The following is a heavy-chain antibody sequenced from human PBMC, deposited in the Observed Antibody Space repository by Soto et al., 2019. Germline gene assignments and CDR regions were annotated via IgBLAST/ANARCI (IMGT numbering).Heavy chain of an antibody. Sequence: GGSLRLSCAASGFTFSSYGMHWVRQAPGKGLKWVAVIWYDGSNKYYADSVKGGFTISRDNSKNTLYLQMNSLRAEDTAVYYYAREVLWFGKLLGTDYWGQGTLVTVSS. J-gene: IGHJ4*02. V-gene: IGHV3-33*01. CDR2: IWYDGSNK. D-gene: IGHD3-10*01. CDR3: AREVLWFGKLLGTDY. CDR1: GFTFSSYG.